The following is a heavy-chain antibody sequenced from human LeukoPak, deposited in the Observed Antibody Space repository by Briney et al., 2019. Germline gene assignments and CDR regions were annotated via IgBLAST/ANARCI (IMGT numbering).Heavy chain of an antibody. CDR3: ARDTSFSMVRGVIMDY. V-gene: IGHV3-30*04. Sequence: AGGSLRLSCAGSGFTFSSYAMHWVRQAPGKGLEWVAVISYDGSNKYYADSVKGRFTISRDNSKNTLYLQMNSLRAEDTAVYYCARDTSFSMVRGVIMDYWGQGTLVTVSS. CDR2: ISYDGSNK. J-gene: IGHJ4*02. D-gene: IGHD3-10*01. CDR1: GFTFSSYA.